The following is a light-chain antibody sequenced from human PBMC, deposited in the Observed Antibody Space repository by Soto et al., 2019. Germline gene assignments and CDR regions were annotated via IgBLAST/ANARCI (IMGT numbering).Light chain of an antibody. Sequence: ETVLTQSPGTLSLSPGERATVSCRASQSVGGSSLAWYQQRPGQAPRLLIYDASNRATGIPARFSGSGSGTDFTLTISSLEPEDFAVYYCQQRNNWPLTFGGGTKVDIK. CDR3: QQRNNWPLT. J-gene: IGKJ4*01. V-gene: IGKV3D-20*02. CDR1: QSVGGSS. CDR2: DAS.